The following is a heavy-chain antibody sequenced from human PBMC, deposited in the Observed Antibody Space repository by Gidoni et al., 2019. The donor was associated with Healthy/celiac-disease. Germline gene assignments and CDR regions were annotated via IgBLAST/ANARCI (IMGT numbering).Heavy chain of an antibody. V-gene: IGHV3-30*18. CDR2: ISYDGSNK. CDR1: GFTFSSYG. J-gene: IGHJ4*02. CDR3: AKGPQAGIPDY. Sequence: QVQLVESGGGVVQPGRSLRLSCAASGFTFSSYGMHWVRQAPGKGLEWVAVISYDGSNKYYADSVKGRFTISRDNSKNTLYLQMNSLRAEDTAVYYCAKGPQAGIPDYWGQGTLVTVSS.